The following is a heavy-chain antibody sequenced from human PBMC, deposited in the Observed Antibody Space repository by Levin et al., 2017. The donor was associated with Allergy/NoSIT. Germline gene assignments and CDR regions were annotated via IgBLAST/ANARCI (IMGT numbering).Heavy chain of an antibody. CDR3: ARDLRGYCSGGSCYSVNY. CDR2: ISYDGSNK. J-gene: IGHJ4*02. D-gene: IGHD2-15*01. Sequence: PGGSLRLSCAASGFTFSNYAMHWVRQAPGKGLEWVAFISYDGSNKYYASSVKGRFTISRDNSKNTVYLQMNSLRAEATAIYYWARDLRGYCSGGSCYSVNYWGQGTLVTVSS. CDR1: GFTFSNYA. V-gene: IGHV3-30-3*01.